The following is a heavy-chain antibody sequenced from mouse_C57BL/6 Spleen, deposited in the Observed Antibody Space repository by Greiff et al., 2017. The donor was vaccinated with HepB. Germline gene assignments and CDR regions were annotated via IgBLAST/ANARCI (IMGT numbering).Heavy chain of an antibody. V-gene: IGHV1-61*01. Sequence: VQLQQPGAELVRPGSSVKLSCKASGYTFTSYWMDWVKQRPGQGLEWIGNIYPSDSETHYNPKFKDKATLTVDKSSSTAYMQLSSLTSEDSAVYYGARGGDSYGSSYDYWGQGTTLTVSS. CDR3: ARGGDSYGSSYDY. D-gene: IGHD1-1*01. J-gene: IGHJ2*01. CDR2: IYPSDSET. CDR1: GYTFTSYW.